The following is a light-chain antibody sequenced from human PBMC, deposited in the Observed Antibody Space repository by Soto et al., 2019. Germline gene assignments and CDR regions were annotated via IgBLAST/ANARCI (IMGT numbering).Light chain of an antibody. CDR2: DVS. Sequence: QSALTQPRSVSGSPGQSVTISCTGTSSDVGGYNYVSCYQQHQGKAPKLMIYDVSKRPSGVPDRFSGSKSCNTASLTISGLQAEDEDDYYCCSYAGIYTPVVFGGGTKLTVL. J-gene: IGLJ2*01. CDR3: CSYAGIYTPVV. V-gene: IGLV2-11*01. CDR1: SSDVGGYNY.